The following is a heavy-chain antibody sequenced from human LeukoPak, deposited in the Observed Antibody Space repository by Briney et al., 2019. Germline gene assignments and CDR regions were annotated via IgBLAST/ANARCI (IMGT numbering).Heavy chain of an antibody. CDR1: GFTFSSYG. V-gene: IGHV3-23*01. CDR3: ARTSQGLRFLEWLLYLNA. Sequence: GGSLRLSCAASGFTFSSYGMSWVRQAPGKGLEWVSAISGSGGSTYYADSVKGRFTISRDNSKNTLYLQMNSLRAEDTAVYYCARTSQGLRFLEWLLYLNAWGQGTLVTVSS. J-gene: IGHJ4*02. CDR2: ISGSGGST. D-gene: IGHD3-3*01.